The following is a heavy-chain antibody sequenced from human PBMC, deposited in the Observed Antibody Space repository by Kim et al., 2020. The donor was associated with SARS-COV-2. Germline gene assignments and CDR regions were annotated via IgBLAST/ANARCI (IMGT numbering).Heavy chain of an antibody. CDR2: ISGDDGDR. CDR3: ARDWDKSRSPPDDVFDI. Sequence: ASVKVSCKASGYTFIEYGISWVRQAPGQGLEWLGWISGDDGDRNYAQSLQGRLTMTTDTSTSTAYMELRSLRSDDTAIYYCARDWDKSRSPPDDVFDIWGQGTMVTVSS. D-gene: IGHD1-26*01. CDR1: GYTFIEYG. V-gene: IGHV1-18*04. J-gene: IGHJ3*02.